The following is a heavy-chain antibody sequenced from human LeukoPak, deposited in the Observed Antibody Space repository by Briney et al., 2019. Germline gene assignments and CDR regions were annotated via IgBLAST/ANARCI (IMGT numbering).Heavy chain of an antibody. CDR2: ISSSSSYI. J-gene: IGHJ6*03. Sequence: PGGSLRLSCAASGFTFSSYSMNWVRQAPGKGLEWVSSISSSSSYIYYADSVKGRFTISRDNAKNSLYLQMNSLRAEDTAVYYCARSAQVWSALYYYMDVWGKGTMVTVSS. CDR3: ARSAQVWSALYYYMDV. CDR1: GFTFSSYS. D-gene: IGHD3-3*01. V-gene: IGHV3-21*01.